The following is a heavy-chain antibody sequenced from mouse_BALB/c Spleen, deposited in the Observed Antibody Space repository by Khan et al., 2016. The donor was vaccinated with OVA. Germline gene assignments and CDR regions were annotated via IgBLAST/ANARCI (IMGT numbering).Heavy chain of an antibody. J-gene: IGHJ3*01. Sequence: VELVESGAELVRPGSSVKISCKASGYAFSNYLMNWVKQGPGQGLEWIGQIYPGDGNTNYNGKFKDKATLTADKSSSTAYIQLSSLTSEDSAVYFCARSGYDYFAYWSQGTLVTVSA. CDR2: IYPGDGNT. V-gene: IGHV1-80*01. D-gene: IGHD2-14*01. CDR3: ARSGYDYFAY. CDR1: GYAFSNYL.